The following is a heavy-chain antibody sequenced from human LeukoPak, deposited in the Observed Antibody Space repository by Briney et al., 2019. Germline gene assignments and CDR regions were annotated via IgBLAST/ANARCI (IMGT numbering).Heavy chain of an antibody. J-gene: IGHJ4*02. Sequence: GGSLRLSCAASGFTFSSYSMNWVRQAPGKGLEWVSSISSSSSYIYYADSVKGRFTISRDNAKNSLYLQMNSLRAEDTAVYYCAKDIRDGYNDFDYWGQGTLVTVSS. D-gene: IGHD5-24*01. CDR3: AKDIRDGYNDFDY. CDR2: ISSSSSYI. V-gene: IGHV3-21*01. CDR1: GFTFSSYS.